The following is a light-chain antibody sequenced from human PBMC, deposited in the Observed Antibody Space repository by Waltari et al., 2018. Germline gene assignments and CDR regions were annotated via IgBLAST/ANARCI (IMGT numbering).Light chain of an antibody. J-gene: IGKJ4*01. CDR3: QQVNSFPAT. CDR2: GAS. CDR1: QSISNW. V-gene: IGKV1-12*01. Sequence: IQLTQSPSSVSAFVGDRVTITCRASQSISNWLAWYQQKPGKAPKLLIYGASDLHSGGPSRFSGSGAGTDFTLTISSLQAEDFATYYCQQVNSFPATFGGGTTVEIK.